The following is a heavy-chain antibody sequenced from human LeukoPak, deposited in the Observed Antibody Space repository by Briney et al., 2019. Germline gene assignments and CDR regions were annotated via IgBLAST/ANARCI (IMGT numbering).Heavy chain of an antibody. CDR2: INPNSGGT. D-gene: IGHD6-19*01. V-gene: IGHV1-2*02. CDR3: AREGIAVAGTVDY. CDR1: GYTFTGYY. Sequence: GASVTVSCKASGYTFTGYYMHWVRQAPGQGLEWMGWINPNSGGTNYAQKFQGRVTMTRDTSISTAYMELSRLRSDDTAVYYCAREGIAVAGTVDYWGQGTLVTVSS. J-gene: IGHJ4*02.